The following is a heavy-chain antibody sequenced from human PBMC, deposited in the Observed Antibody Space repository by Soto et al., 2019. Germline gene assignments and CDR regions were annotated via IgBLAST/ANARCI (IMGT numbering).Heavy chain of an antibody. CDR2: INSDGSST. CDR1: GFTFSSYW. Sequence: GGPLRLCCAASGFTFSSYWMHWVRQAPGKGLVWVSRINSDGSSTSYADSVKGRFTISRDNAKNTLYLQMNSLRAEDTAVYYCASIAARLDAFDIWGQGTMVTVSS. V-gene: IGHV3-74*01. CDR3: ASIAARLDAFDI. D-gene: IGHD6-6*01. J-gene: IGHJ3*02.